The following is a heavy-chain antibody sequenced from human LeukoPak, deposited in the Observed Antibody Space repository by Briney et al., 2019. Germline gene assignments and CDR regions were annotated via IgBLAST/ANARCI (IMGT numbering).Heavy chain of an antibody. CDR3: ARDPTPVTKGLDI. V-gene: IGHV4-59*11. J-gene: IGHJ3*02. Sequence: SETLSLTCTVSGGSISSHSWSWIRQPPGKGLEWIGYISYIGSTNYNASLESGFTISVDTSKNQFSLKLSSVTAADAAVYFCARDPTPVTKGLDIWGQGKMVTVSS. CDR2: ISYIGST. CDR1: GGSISSHS. D-gene: IGHD4-17*01.